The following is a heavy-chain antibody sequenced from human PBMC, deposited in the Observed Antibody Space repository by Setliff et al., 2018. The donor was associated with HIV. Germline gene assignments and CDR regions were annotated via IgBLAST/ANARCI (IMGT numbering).Heavy chain of an antibody. CDR1: GYTFTSYG. D-gene: IGHD6-13*01. CDR2: ISAYNGNT. CDR3: ARDSDIAAAGPSDY. Sequence: ASVTVSCKASGYTFTSYGISWVRQAPGQGLEWMGWISAYNGNTNYAQKLQGRVTMTTDTSTSTAYMELRSLRSDDTAVYYCARDSDIAAAGPSDYWGQGTLVTVSS. V-gene: IGHV1-18*01. J-gene: IGHJ4*02.